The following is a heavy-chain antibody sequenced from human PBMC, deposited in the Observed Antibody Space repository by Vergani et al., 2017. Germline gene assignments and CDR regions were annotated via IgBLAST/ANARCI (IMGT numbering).Heavy chain of an antibody. CDR3: AKTSLVVVMDAFDI. Sequence: QVQLVQSGAEVKKPGASVKVSCQASGYTFTSYYIHWVRQAPGQGLEWMGVINPSGGSTNYAQNFQGRVTMTRDTSTSTVFMELSSLRSEDTAVYYCAKTSLVVVMDAFDIWGQGTMVTVSS. CDR1: GYTFTSYY. V-gene: IGHV1-46*01. J-gene: IGHJ3*02. CDR2: INPSGGST. D-gene: IGHD3-22*01.